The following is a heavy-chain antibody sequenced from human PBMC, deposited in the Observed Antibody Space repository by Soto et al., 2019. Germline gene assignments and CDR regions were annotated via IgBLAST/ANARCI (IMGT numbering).Heavy chain of an antibody. CDR2: ISYDGSNK. CDR1: GFTFSSYA. V-gene: IGHV3-30-3*01. D-gene: IGHD6-6*01. J-gene: IGHJ4*02. Sequence: VQLVESGGGVVQPGRSLRLSCAASGFTFSSYAMHWVRQAPGKGLEWVAVISYDGSNKYYADSVKGRFTISRDNSKNTLYLQMNSLRAEDTAVYYCARISSSSFALDYWGQGTLVTVSS. CDR3: ARISSSSFALDY.